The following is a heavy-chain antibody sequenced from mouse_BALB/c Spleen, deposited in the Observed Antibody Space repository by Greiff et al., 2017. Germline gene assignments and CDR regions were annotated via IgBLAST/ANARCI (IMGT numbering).Heavy chain of an antibody. CDR1: GYSITSDYA. J-gene: IGHJ3*01. CDR3: ARLNWGFAY. D-gene: IGHD4-1*01. Sequence: EVKLMESGPGLVKPSQSLSLTCTVTGYSITSDYAWNWIRQFPGNKLEWMGYISYSGSTSYNPSLKSRISITRDTSKNQFFLQLNSVTTEDTATYYCARLNWGFAYWGQGTLVTVSA. V-gene: IGHV3-2*02. CDR2: ISYSGST.